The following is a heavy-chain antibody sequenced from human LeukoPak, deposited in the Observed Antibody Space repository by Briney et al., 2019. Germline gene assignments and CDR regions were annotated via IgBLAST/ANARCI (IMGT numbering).Heavy chain of an antibody. V-gene: IGHV3-23*01. CDR3: ARDHYYDSSGYPIVDY. CDR2: ISGSGGST. D-gene: IGHD3-22*01. J-gene: IGHJ4*02. CDR1: GFTFSSYG. Sequence: PGGSLRLSCAASGFTFSSYGMSWVRQAPGKGLEWVSAISGSGGSTYYADSVKGRFTTSRDNAKNSLYLQMNSLRAGDTAVYYCARDHYYDSSGYPIVDYWGQGTLVTVSS.